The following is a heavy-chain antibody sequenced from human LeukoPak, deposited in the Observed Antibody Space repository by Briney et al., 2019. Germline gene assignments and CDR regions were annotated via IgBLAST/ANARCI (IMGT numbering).Heavy chain of an antibody. CDR3: AKDGSSTSYYYYYMDV. D-gene: IGHD2-2*01. CDR2: ISGSGGST. J-gene: IGHJ6*03. Sequence: PGGSLRLSCAASGFTFSSYAMSWVRQAPGKGLEWVSAISGSGGSTYYADSVKGRFTISRDNSKNTLYLQMNSLRAEDTAVYYCAKDGSSTSYYYYYMDVWGKGTTVTVSS. CDR1: GFTFSSYA. V-gene: IGHV3-23*01.